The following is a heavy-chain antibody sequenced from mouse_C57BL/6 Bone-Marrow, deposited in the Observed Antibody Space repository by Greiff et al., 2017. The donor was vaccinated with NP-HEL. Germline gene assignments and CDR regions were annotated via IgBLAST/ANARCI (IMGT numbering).Heavy chain of an antibody. J-gene: IGHJ2*01. CDR3: AREFITTVVENY. CDR2: IYPGSGST. V-gene: IGHV1-55*01. Sequence: VQLQQPGAELVKPGASVKMSCKASGYTFTSYWITWVKQRPGQGLEWIGDIYPGSGSTNYNEKFKSKATLTVDTSSSTAYMQLSSLTSEDSAVYYCAREFITTVVENYWGQGTTLTVSS. D-gene: IGHD1-1*01. CDR1: GYTFTSYW.